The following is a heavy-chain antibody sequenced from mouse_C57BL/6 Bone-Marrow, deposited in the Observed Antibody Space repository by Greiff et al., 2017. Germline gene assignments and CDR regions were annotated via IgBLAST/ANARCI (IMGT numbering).Heavy chain of an antibody. CDR1: GYTFTSYG. V-gene: IGHV1-81*01. CDR3: GRSTMVRGFAD. J-gene: IGHJ3*01. D-gene: IGHD2-1*01. Sequence: VQLEESGAELVRPGASVKLSCKASGYTFTSYGIRWVKQRTGQGLEWIGEIYPSSGNTYYNEKFKGKATLTADKSSSTAYLQLRSLASEEAAVYYCGRSTMVRGFADWGQGTLVTVSA. CDR2: IYPSSGNT.